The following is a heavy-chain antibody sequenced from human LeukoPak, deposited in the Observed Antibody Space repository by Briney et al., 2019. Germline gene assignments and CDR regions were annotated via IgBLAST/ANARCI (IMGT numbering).Heavy chain of an antibody. Sequence: ASVKVSCRASGYMFTHYGVSWVRQAPGQGLEWMGWINSAEGGTLYAENLQGRVTLTTDTSTSTLYMELRTLRSDDTAVYYCARSSSGWSVDFWGQGTLVTVSS. CDR1: GYMFTHYG. D-gene: IGHD6-19*01. CDR3: ARSSSGWSVDF. J-gene: IGHJ4*02. V-gene: IGHV1-18*01. CDR2: INSAEGGT.